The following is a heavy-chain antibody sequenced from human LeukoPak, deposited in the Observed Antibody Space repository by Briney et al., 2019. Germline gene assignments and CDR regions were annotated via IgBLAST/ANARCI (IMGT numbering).Heavy chain of an antibody. V-gene: IGHV3-30*04. CDR2: ISYDGSNK. CDR1: GFTFSSYA. CDR3: AREGGRLQSIY. J-gene: IGHJ4*02. Sequence: GGSLRLSCAASGFTFSSYAMHWVRQAPGKGLEWVAVISYDGSNKYYADSVKGRFTISTDNSKNTLYLQMNSLRAEGTAVYYCAREGGRLQSIYWGQGTLVTVSS. D-gene: IGHD5-24*01.